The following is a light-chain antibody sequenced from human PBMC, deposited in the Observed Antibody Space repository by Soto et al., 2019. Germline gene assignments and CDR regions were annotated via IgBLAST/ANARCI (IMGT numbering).Light chain of an antibody. CDR3: QQLNAYPPT. CDR1: QGISTY. J-gene: IGKJ4*01. CDR2: AAS. V-gene: IGKV1-9*01. Sequence: DIQLTQSPSLLSASAGDRVTITCRASQGISTYLAWYQQASGKAPKLLISAASTLQRGVPSRFSGSGSGTQFTLTISSLQPEDFATYYCQQLNAYPPTFGGGTKVDIK.